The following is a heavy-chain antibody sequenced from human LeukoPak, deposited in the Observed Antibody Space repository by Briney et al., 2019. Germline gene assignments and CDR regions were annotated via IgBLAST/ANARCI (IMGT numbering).Heavy chain of an antibody. D-gene: IGHD1-26*01. J-gene: IGHJ6*02. V-gene: IGHV1-2*02. Sequence: ASVKVSCKASGYTFTGYYMHWVRQAPGQGLEWMGWINPNSGGTNYAQKFQGRVTMTTDTSTSTAYMELRSLRSDDTAVYYCAREGTSYYTPYYYYYGMDVWGQGTTVTVSS. CDR1: GYTFTGYY. CDR2: INPNSGGT. CDR3: AREGTSYYTPYYYYYGMDV.